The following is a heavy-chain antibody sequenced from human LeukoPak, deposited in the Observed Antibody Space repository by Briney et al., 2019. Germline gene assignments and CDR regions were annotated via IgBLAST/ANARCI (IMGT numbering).Heavy chain of an antibody. V-gene: IGHV1-8*01. Sequence: ASVKVSCKASGYTFTSYDINWVRQATGQGLEWMGWMNPNSGNTGYAQKFQGRVTMTRNTSISTAYMELSSLRSADTAVYYCARTGVAATRGYYYYYYMDVWGKGTTVTVSS. CDR1: GYTFTSYD. CDR2: MNPNSGNT. CDR3: ARTGVAATRGYYYYYYMDV. D-gene: IGHD2-15*01. J-gene: IGHJ6*03.